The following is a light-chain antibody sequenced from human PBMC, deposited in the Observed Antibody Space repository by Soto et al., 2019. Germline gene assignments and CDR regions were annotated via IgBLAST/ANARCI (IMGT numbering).Light chain of an antibody. J-gene: IGLJ1*01. Sequence: QSVLTQPASVSGSPGQSITISCTGTTSDVGGSNFVSWYQHHPGKAPKLLIYDVSNRPSGVSDRFSGSKSDNTASLTISGLQAEDEADYYCSSYTGGNPSYVFGTGTKVTVL. V-gene: IGLV2-14*01. CDR2: DVS. CDR3: SSYTGGNPSYV. CDR1: TSDVGGSNF.